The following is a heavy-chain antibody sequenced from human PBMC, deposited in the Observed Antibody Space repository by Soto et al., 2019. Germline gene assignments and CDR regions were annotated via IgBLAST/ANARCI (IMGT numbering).Heavy chain of an antibody. Sequence: EVQLVETGGGLVQPGGCLRLSCERSGFIVSSSYMTWVRQAPGKGLEWVSVMYIGGGTYYADSVKGRFTISRDSSKNTLYLKMNSLRAEDTAVYYCARDRQTEGMDVWGQGTTVTVSS. CDR2: MYIGGGT. CDR1: GFIVSSSY. CDR3: ARDRQTEGMDV. V-gene: IGHV3-53*05. J-gene: IGHJ6*02.